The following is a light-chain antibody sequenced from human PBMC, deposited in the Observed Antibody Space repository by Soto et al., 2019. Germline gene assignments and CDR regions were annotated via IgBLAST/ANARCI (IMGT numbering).Light chain of an antibody. V-gene: IGKV3-15*01. Sequence: EIMMTQSPGTLSASPGERATLSCRASQSVSSNLAWYQQKPGQAPRLLIYAVPTRATGIPTRFSGSESETEFSLTISSLQSEDFAFYYCQQYKKWPLTFGKGTKVEIK. CDR1: QSVSSN. J-gene: IGKJ1*01. CDR2: AVP. CDR3: QQYKKWPLT.